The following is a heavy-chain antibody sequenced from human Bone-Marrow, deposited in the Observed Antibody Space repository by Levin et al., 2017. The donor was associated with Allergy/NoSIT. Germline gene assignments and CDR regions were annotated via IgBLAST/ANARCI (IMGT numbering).Heavy chain of an antibody. D-gene: IGHD5-12*01. J-gene: IGHJ4*02. CDR3: ARDGSEEMDNYYVDY. CDR1: AYTFTDYY. V-gene: IGHV1-46*01. Sequence: GESLKISCKASAYTFTDYYIHWVRQAPRQGLEWMGIIDPSGGSTTYPQKFQGRVTMTRDTSTTTVYMELSSLRSQDTAVYYCARDGSEEMDNYYVDYWGQGTQVTVSS. CDR2: IDPSGGST.